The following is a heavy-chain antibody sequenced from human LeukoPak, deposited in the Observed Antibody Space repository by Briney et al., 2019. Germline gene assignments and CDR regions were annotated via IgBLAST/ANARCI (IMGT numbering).Heavy chain of an antibody. CDR2: ISSSGSTI. D-gene: IGHD3-22*01. J-gene: IGHJ4*02. CDR1: GFTFSDYY. Sequence: SLRLSCAASGFTFSDYYMSWIRQAPGKGLEWVSYISSSGSTIYYADSVKGRFTISRDNAKNSLYLQMNSLRAEDTAVYYCARSGRWRNYYDSSGYYHDYWGQGTLVTVSS. CDR3: ARSGRWRNYYDSSGYYHDY. V-gene: IGHV3-11*01.